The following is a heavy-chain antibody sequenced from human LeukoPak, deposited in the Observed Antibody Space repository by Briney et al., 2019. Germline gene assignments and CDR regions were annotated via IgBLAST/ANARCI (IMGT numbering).Heavy chain of an antibody. CDR3: ARVSSSWYSGAFDI. Sequence: GGSLRLSCAASGFSFSTYAMHWVRQAPGKGLEWVAVISYDGSNKKYADSVKGRFTISRDNSKNTLYLQMNSLRVEDTAVYYCARVSSSWYSGAFDIWGQGTMVTVSS. D-gene: IGHD6-13*01. J-gene: IGHJ3*02. V-gene: IGHV3-30-3*01. CDR1: GFSFSTYA. CDR2: ISYDGSNK.